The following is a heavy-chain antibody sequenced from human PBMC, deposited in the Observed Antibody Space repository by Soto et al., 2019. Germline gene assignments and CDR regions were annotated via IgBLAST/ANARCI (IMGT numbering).Heavy chain of an antibody. CDR2: ISWNSGSI. CDR1: GSTFDDYA. D-gene: IGHD3-16*01. CDR3: AKDISADGGIGPRLHLGELYYFDY. V-gene: IGHV3-9*01. Sequence: EVQLVESGGGLVQPGRSLRLSCAASGSTFDDYAMHWVRQAPGKGLEWVSGISWNSGSIGYADSVKGRFTISRDNAKNSLYLQMNSLRAEDTALYYCAKDISADGGIGPRLHLGELYYFDYWGQGTLVTVSS. J-gene: IGHJ4*02.